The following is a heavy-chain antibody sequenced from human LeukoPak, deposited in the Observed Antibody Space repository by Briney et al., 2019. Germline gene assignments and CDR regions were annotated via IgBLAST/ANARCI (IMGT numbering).Heavy chain of an antibody. D-gene: IGHD4-17*01. CDR1: GFTFSSYW. CDR3: ARDPYGDYGDCFDY. Sequence: GGSLRLSCAASGFTFSSYWMSWVRQAPGKGLEWVANIKHDGSEKYYVDSVKGRFTISRDNAEKSLYLQMNSLRAEDTAVYYCARDPYGDYGDCFDYWGRGTLVTVSS. J-gene: IGHJ4*02. CDR2: IKHDGSEK. V-gene: IGHV3-7*01.